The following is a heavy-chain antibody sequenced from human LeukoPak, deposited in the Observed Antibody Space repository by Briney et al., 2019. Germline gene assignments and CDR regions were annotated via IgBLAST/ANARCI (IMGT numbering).Heavy chain of an antibody. CDR1: GFTFSSYG. D-gene: IGHD3-16*01. Sequence: GRSLRLSCAASGFTFSSYGMHWVRQAPGKGLEWVAVIWYDGSNKYYADSVKGRFTISRDNSKNTLYLQMNSLRGEDTAVYYCARAGGGHFFYGMDVWGQGTTVTVSS. V-gene: IGHV3-33*01. CDR3: ARAGGGHFFYGMDV. CDR2: IWYDGSNK. J-gene: IGHJ6*02.